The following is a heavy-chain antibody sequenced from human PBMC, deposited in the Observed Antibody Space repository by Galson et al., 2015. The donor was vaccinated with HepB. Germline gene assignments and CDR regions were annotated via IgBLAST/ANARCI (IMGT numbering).Heavy chain of an antibody. CDR3: ARWTPTIFGSEDVNPVAHKIDAFEI. J-gene: IGHJ3*02. Sequence: SVKVSCKASGYTFTSYGISWVRQAPGQGLEWMGWISAYNGNTNYAQKLQGRVTMTTDTSTSTAYMELRSLRSDDTAVYYCARWTPTIFGSEDVNPVAHKIDAFEIWGQGTMVTVSS. D-gene: IGHD3-3*01. CDR1: GYTFTSYG. V-gene: IGHV1-18*04. CDR2: ISAYNGNT.